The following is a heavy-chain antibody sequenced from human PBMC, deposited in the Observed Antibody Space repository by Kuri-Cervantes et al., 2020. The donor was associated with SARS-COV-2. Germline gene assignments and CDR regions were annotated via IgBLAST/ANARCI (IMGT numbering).Heavy chain of an antibody. V-gene: IGHV4-59*01. D-gene: IGHD4-11*01. CDR3: ASGNDFSLDY. J-gene: IGHJ4*02. CDR1: YASMTSFY. CDR2: MYYTGKS. Sequence: ESLKISCTVSYASMTSFYWSWIRQSPGRGLEWIGYMYYTGKSNYNPSLESRVSMSLAASESRFFLTLTSVNTADTAIYYCASGNDFSLDYWGQGILVTVSS.